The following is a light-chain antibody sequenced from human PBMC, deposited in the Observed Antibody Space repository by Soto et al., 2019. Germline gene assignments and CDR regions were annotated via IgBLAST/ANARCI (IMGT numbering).Light chain of an antibody. CDR2: NNY. V-gene: IGLV1-44*01. Sequence: QSALTQPPSASGTPGQRDTISCSVSISNIGSNTVNWYHQLPGTAPKLLIYNNYQRSSGVPDRFSGSKSGTSASLAISGLQSEDEAAYYCAAWDDSLNGYVFGTGTKVTVL. CDR3: AAWDDSLNGYV. CDR1: ISNIGSNT. J-gene: IGLJ1*01.